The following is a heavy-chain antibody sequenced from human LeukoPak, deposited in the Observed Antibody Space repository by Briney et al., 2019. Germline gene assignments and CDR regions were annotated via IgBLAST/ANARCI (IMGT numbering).Heavy chain of an antibody. CDR1: GYTFTGYY. Sequence: ASVKVSCKASGYTFTGYYMHWVRQAPGQGLEWMGRINPNSGGTNYAQKFQGRVTMTRDTSISTAYMELSGLTSDDTAVYYCAVPYCGGGSCYSRYAFDIWGQGTMVTVSS. J-gene: IGHJ3*02. V-gene: IGHV1-2*06. CDR2: INPNSGGT. D-gene: IGHD2-15*01. CDR3: AVPYCGGGSCYSRYAFDI.